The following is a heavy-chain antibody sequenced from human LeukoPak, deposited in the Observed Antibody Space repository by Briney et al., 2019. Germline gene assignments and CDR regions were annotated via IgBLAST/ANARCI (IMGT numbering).Heavy chain of an antibody. CDR3: ARDYGYDSNVHFDY. J-gene: IGHJ4*02. V-gene: IGHV1-2*02. D-gene: IGHD3-22*01. CDR2: INPNNGGT. Sequence: GASVKVSCKTSGYTFTGYYIHWVRQAPGQGLEWMGWINPNNGGTKYAQNFQGRVTMTRDSSMSTAYMELSRLRSDDTAVYYCARDYGYDSNVHFDYWGQGTLVTVSS. CDR1: GYTFTGYY.